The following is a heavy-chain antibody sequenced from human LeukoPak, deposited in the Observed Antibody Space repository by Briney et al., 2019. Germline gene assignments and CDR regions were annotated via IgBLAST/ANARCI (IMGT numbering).Heavy chain of an antibody. CDR2: IYYSGST. CDR3: ARDGARYSGYDLGY. V-gene: IGHV4-59*01. D-gene: IGHD5-12*01. CDR1: GGSISSYY. J-gene: IGHJ4*02. Sequence: PSETLSLTCTVSGGSISSYYWSWIRQPPGKGLEWIEYIYYSGSTNYNPSLKSRVTISVDTSKNQFSLKLSSVTAADTAVYSCARDGARYSGYDLGYWGQGTLVTVSS.